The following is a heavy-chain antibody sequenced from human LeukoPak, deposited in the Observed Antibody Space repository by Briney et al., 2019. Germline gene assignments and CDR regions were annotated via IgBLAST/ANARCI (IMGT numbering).Heavy chain of an antibody. CDR3: ARAYGSGSYYNVFDY. D-gene: IGHD3-10*01. CDR2: IYTSGST. V-gene: IGHV4-61*02. J-gene: IGHJ4*02. Sequence: SETLSLTCTVSGGSISSSSYYWGWIRQPAGKGLEWIRRIYTSGSTNYNPSLKSRVTMSVDTSKNQFSLKLSSVTAADTAVYYCARAYGSGSYYNVFDYWGQGTLVTVSS. CDR1: GGSISSSSYY.